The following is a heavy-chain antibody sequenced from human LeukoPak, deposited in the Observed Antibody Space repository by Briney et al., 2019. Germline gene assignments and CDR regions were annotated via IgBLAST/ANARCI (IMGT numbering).Heavy chain of an antibody. CDR3: ARDPGEGGYDGYYFDY. CDR2: IYYSGST. Sequence: PSETLSLTCTVSGGSISSGGYYWRWIRQHPGKGLEWIGYIYYSGSTYYNPSLKSRVTISVDTSKNQFSLKLSSVTAADTAVYYCARDPGEGGYDGYYFDYWGQGTLVTVSS. CDR1: GGSISSGGYY. V-gene: IGHV4-31*03. J-gene: IGHJ4*02. D-gene: IGHD5-12*01.